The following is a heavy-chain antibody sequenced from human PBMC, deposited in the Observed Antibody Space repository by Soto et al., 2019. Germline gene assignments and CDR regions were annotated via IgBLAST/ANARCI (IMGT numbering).Heavy chain of an antibody. Sequence: QVQLQESGPGLVKPSGTLSLTCAVSGTSISSSQWWSWVRQPPGKGLEWIGEIYHNERTNYNPSLKSRLTMSLDKSKNQVSLKLRSVTAADTTTYYCGRTKDYVYGVDVWGKGTTVTVSS. V-gene: IGHV4-4*02. J-gene: IGHJ6*04. CDR3: GRTKDYVYGVDV. CDR1: GTSISSSQW. CDR2: IYHNERT.